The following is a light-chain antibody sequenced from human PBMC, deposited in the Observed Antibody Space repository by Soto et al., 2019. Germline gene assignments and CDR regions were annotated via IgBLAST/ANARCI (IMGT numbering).Light chain of an antibody. Sequence: DIQMTQSPSTLSASVGDRVTITCRASQSTSSWLAWYQQKPGKAPKLLIYKASSLEGGVSSRFSGSGSGTDFTLIISSLQPDDFATYFCQQYHSYSLTFGGGTKVDIK. J-gene: IGKJ4*01. CDR2: KAS. V-gene: IGKV1-5*03. CDR3: QQYHSYSLT. CDR1: QSTSSW.